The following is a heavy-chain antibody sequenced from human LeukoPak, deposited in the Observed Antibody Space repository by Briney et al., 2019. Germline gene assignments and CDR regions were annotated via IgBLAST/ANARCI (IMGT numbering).Heavy chain of an antibody. CDR3: ARDSAYRGYYYYMDV. CDR1: GGSISSGSYY. V-gene: IGHV4-61*02. J-gene: IGHJ6*03. Sequence: SQTLSLTCTVSGGSISSGSYYWSWIRQPAGKGLEWIGRIYTSGSTNYNPSLKSRVTISVDTSKNQFSLKLSSVTAADTAVYYCARDSAYRGYYYYMDVWGKGTTVTISS. CDR2: IYTSGST. D-gene: IGHD2-2*01.